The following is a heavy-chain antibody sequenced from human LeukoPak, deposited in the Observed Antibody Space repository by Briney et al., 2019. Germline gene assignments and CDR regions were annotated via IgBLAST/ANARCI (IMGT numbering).Heavy chain of an antibody. CDR3: ARHTTTKSYYYDSXGYTDY. CDR2: IYPGDSDT. CDR1: GYSFTSYW. J-gene: IGHJ4*02. Sequence: GESLKISCKGSGYSFTSYWIGWVRQMPGKGLEWMGIIYPGDSDTRYSPSFQGQVTISADKSISTAYLQWSSLKDSDTAMYYCARHTTTKSYYYDSXGYTDYWGQGXLVTVSS. V-gene: IGHV5-51*01. D-gene: IGHD3-22*01.